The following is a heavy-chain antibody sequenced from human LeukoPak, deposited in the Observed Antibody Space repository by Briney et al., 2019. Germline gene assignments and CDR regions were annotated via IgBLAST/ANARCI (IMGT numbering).Heavy chain of an antibody. CDR2: ISSSSSYI. Sequence: SGGSLRLSCAASGFTFSSYSMNWVRQAPGKGLEWVSSISSSSSYIYYADSVKGRFTISRDNAKNSLYLQMNSLRAEDTAVYYCARGPHGSSTAPRNSGSYYIPTDYWGQGTLVTVSS. V-gene: IGHV3-21*01. CDR1: GFTFSSYS. J-gene: IGHJ4*02. D-gene: IGHD3-10*01. CDR3: ARGPHGSSTAPRNSGSYYIPTDY.